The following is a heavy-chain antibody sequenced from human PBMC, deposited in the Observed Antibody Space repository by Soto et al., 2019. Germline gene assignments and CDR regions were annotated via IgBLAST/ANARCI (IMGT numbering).Heavy chain of an antibody. Sequence: QEQLVQSGGGVVQPGRSLRLSCAASGFIFSSYTMHWVRQAPGKGLEWVALISYDGSKKYYADSVKGRFTISRDNSKSTLSLQLNSLRVEDTAVYYCAQGIPGYYYGMDVW. V-gene: IGHV3-30-3*01. J-gene: IGHJ6*01. CDR3: AQGIPGYYYGMDV. CDR2: ISYDGSKK. D-gene: IGHD5-18*01. CDR1: GFIFSSYT.